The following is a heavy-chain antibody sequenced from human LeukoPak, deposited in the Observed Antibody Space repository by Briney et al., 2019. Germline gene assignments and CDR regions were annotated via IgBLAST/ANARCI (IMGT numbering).Heavy chain of an antibody. D-gene: IGHD2-15*01. CDR3: ARLSYCSGGSCYLLNWFDP. CDR1: GGSISSNNW. J-gene: IGHJ5*02. Sequence: PSGTLSLTCAVSGGSISSNNWWSWVRQPPGKGLEWIGEMYHSGSTNYNPSLKSRVTISVDTSKNQFSLKLSAVTAADTGVYYCARLSYCSGGSCYLLNWFDPWGQGTLVTVSS. V-gene: IGHV4-4*02. CDR2: MYHSGST.